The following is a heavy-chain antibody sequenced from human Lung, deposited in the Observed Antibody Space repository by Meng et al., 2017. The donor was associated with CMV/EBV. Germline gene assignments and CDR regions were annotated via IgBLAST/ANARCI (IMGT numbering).Heavy chain of an antibody. CDR3: ARVENYDFWSGYYSFPYYFDY. J-gene: IGHJ4*02. Sequence: SCAASGFTFSSYSMNWVRQAPGKGLEWVSYISSSSSTIYYADSVKGRFTISRDNAKNSLYLQMNSLRAEDTAVYYCARVENYDFWSGYYSFPYYFDYWGQGXLVTVSS. D-gene: IGHD3-3*01. V-gene: IGHV3-48*04. CDR1: GFTFSSYS. CDR2: ISSSSSTI.